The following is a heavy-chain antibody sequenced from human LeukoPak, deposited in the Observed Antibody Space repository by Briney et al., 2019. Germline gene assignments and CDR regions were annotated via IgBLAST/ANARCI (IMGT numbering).Heavy chain of an antibody. J-gene: IGHJ6*02. D-gene: IGHD6-13*01. CDR1: GFTFSSYG. V-gene: IGHV3-30*03. CDR2: ISYDRSNK. CDR3: ASAGYSETYYYYYGMDV. Sequence: PGGSLRLSCAASGFTFSSYGMHWVRQAPGKGLEWVAVISYDRSNKYYADSVKGRFTISRDNSKNTLYLQMNSLRAEDTAVYYCASAGYSETYYYYYGMDVWGQGTTVTVSS.